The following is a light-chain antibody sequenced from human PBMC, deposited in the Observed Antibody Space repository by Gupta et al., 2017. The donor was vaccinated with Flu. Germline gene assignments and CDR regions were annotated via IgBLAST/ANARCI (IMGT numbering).Light chain of an antibody. V-gene: IGKV3-20*01. Sequence: PGQALRLLIYRASSRATGLPDRFSGSGPGTDLTLIISRVEPEDFTVYYCNQYGNSAFTFDPETKGNIK. CDR3: NQYGNSAFT. J-gene: IGKJ3*01. CDR2: RAS.